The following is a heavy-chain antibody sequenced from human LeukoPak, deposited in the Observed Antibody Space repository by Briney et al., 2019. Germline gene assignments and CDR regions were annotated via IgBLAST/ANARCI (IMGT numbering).Heavy chain of an antibody. CDR3: ERRTSYNSGDLDY. J-gene: IGHJ4*02. CDR2: IYYSGST. D-gene: IGHD1-20*01. V-gene: IGHV4-59*01. CDR1: GGSISSYY. Sequence: PSETLSLTCTVSGGSISSYYWSWIRQPPGKGLEWIGYIYYSGSTNCNPSLESRVTISVDTSKNQFSLYLSSVTAADTAETYCERRTSYNSGDLDYWGQGTLVTVSS.